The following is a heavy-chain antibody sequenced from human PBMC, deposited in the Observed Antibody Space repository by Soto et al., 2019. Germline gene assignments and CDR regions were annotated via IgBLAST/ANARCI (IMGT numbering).Heavy chain of an antibody. CDR2: ISGSGGST. J-gene: IGHJ5*02. D-gene: IGHD3-3*01. V-gene: IGHV3-23*01. CDR1: GFTFSSYA. Sequence: EVQLLESGGGLVQPGGSLRLSCVASGFTFSSYAMSWVRQAPGKGLEWVSAISGSGGSTYYADSAKGRFTISRDNSKDTLYLQMNSLRAEDTAVYYCAKFRFLEWLPPLSFDPWGQGTLVTVSS. CDR3: AKFRFLEWLPPLSFDP.